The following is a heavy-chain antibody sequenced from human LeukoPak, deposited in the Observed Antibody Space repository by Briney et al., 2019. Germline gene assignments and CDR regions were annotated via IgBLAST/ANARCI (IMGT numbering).Heavy chain of an antibody. CDR2: INVEGDYI. CDR1: GFSVSGFW. Sequence: GGSLRPSCAASGFSVSGFWMHWVRHAPGKELVWVARINVEGDYIDYAESVRGRFTISRDSAKNTLYLQMNSVRAEDTAVYSCARDLTGPYDHWGQGTLVTVSS. D-gene: IGHD3-22*01. CDR3: ARDLTGPYDH. J-gene: IGHJ4*02. V-gene: IGHV3-74*01.